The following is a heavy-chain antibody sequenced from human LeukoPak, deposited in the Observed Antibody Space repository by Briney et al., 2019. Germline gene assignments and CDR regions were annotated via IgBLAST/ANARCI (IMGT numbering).Heavy chain of an antibody. V-gene: IGHV3-21*01. CDR3: ARDRQPYGSGSLNWFDP. D-gene: IGHD3-10*01. Sequence: SGGSLRLSCAASGFTFSSYAMSWVRQAPGKGLEWVSSITSSGTYIYYADSVKGRITISRDNAKNSVYLEMNTLRAEDTAVYYCARDRQPYGSGSLNWFDPWGQGTLVTVSS. CDR2: ITSSGTYI. CDR1: GFTFSSYA. J-gene: IGHJ5*02.